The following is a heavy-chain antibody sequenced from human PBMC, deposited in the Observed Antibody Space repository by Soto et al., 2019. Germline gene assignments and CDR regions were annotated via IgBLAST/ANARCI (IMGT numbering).Heavy chain of an antibody. CDR2: IYANKFGANT. J-gene: IGHJ6*02. V-gene: IGHV3-53*01. Sequence: GGSLRLSCAAAGLSVSDNFMSWVRQAPGKGLQWVSIIYANKFGANTYYEDSVRGRFTISRDNSKNLLYLQMNSLRAEDTAVYYCVKDRNLKDHYVMDVWGPGTTVTVSS. CDR3: VKDRNLKDHYVMDV. CDR1: GLSVSDNF.